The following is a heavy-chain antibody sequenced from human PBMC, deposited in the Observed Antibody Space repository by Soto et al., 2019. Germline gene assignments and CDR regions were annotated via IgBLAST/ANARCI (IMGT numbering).Heavy chain of an antibody. CDR1: GFTFSSYA. D-gene: IGHD3-22*01. CDR3: AKYRATMIVVVITAFDI. V-gene: IGHV3-23*01. J-gene: IGHJ3*02. Sequence: GGSLRLSCAASGFTFSSYAMSWVRQAPGKGLEWVSAISGSGGSTYYADSVKGRFTISRDNSKNTLYLQMNSLRAEDTAVYYCAKYRATMIVVVITAFDIWGQGTMVTVSS. CDR2: ISGSGGST.